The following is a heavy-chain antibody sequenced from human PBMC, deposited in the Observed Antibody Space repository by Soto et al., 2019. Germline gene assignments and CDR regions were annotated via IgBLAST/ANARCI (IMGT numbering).Heavy chain of an antibody. CDR2: NSATDVAT. D-gene: IGHD1-26*01. V-gene: IGHV3-23*01. J-gene: IGHJ5*02. CDR1: GFSFSSYA. CDR3: VKDVYSGSSGQFDL. Sequence: GGSLRLSCAASGFSFSSYAMGWVRQAPGKGLEWVSINSATDVATYYADSVKGHFIIARDDSRRTLFLQMNSLRAEDTAVYHCVKDVYSGSSGQFDLWGQGTLVTVSS.